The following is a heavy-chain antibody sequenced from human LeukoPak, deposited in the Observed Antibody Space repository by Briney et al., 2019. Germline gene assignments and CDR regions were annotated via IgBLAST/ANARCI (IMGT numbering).Heavy chain of an antibody. Sequence: PSETLSLTCNVSGGSIRGYYWSWIRQPPGKGLEWIGYIYYSGSTNYNPSLKSRVTISVDTSKNQFSLKLSSVTAADTAVYYCARDRYYDSGSYYNWGQGTLVTVSS. CDR1: GGSIRGYY. J-gene: IGHJ4*02. D-gene: IGHD3-10*01. V-gene: IGHV4-59*01. CDR3: ARDRYYDSGSYYN. CDR2: IYYSGST.